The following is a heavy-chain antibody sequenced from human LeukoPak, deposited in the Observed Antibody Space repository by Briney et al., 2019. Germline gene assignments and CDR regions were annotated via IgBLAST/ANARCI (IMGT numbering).Heavy chain of an antibody. Sequence: GGSLRLSCAASGFIFSSYGMHWVRQAPGKGLEWVTFIRYDGTNKYYADSVKGRFTISRDNSKDTLYLQMNSLTPEDTAIYYCAKGSTSFDAWGRGTLVTVSS. CDR1: GFIFSSYG. V-gene: IGHV3-30*02. CDR3: AKGSTSFDA. J-gene: IGHJ5*02. D-gene: IGHD2/OR15-2a*01. CDR2: IRYDGTNK.